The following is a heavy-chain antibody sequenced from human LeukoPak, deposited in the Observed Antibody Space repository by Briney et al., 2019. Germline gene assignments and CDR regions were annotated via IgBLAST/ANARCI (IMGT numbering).Heavy chain of an antibody. CDR2: IYSGGST. Sequence: GGSLRLSCAASGFTVSSTYMNWVRQAPGRGLEWVSIIYSGGSTYYAESVRGRFTISRDNSKNTLYLQMNSLRAEDTALYYCARGDRGDGYRFDYWGQGTLVTVSS. D-gene: IGHD5-24*01. CDR1: GFTVSSTY. V-gene: IGHV3-53*01. J-gene: IGHJ4*02. CDR3: ARGDRGDGYRFDY.